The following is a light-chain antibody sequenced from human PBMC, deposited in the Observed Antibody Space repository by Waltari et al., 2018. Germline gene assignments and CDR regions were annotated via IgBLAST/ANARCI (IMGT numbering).Light chain of an antibody. J-gene: IGLJ2*01. CDR2: KKA. Sequence: QSVLAQPPSASGTPGQRVTISCSANNSNVVTNYVFWYQQLPGTAPKHIIHKKALRPAGFPDRFSASKSGTSASLAISGLRSEVEAYYYCAAWNDCLSVVFCGVTKLTVL. CDR1: NSNVVTNY. CDR3: AAWNDCLSVV. V-gene: IGLV1-47*01.